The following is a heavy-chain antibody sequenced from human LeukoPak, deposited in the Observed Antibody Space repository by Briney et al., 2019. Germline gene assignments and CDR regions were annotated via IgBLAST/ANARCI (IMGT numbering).Heavy chain of an antibody. Sequence: GGSLRLSCAASGFTFSSYGMHWVRQAPGKGLEWVAVIWYDRSNKYYADSVRGRFTISRDNSKNTLYLQMNSLRAEDTAVYYCARDLSSSSRTMDYWGQGTLVTVSS. J-gene: IGHJ4*02. CDR3: ARDLSSSSRTMDY. CDR1: GFTFSSYG. D-gene: IGHD6-13*01. V-gene: IGHV3-33*01. CDR2: IWYDRSNK.